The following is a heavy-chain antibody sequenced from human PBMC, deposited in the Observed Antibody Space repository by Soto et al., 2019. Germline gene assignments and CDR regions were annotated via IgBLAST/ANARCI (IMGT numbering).Heavy chain of an antibody. CDR1: GFSLSTYN. CDR3: VRDFGTSYSTPMDY. J-gene: IGHJ4*02. Sequence: EVQLVESGGGLVQPGGSLRLSCAASGFSLSTYNFNWVRQAPGKGLEWISYVTRTSTTIFYADSVKGRFTISRDNAKTSLYLQMNNLRVEDTAIYYCVRDFGTSYSTPMDYWGQGPLVTVSS. V-gene: IGHV3-48*01. D-gene: IGHD2-21*01. CDR2: VTRTSTTI.